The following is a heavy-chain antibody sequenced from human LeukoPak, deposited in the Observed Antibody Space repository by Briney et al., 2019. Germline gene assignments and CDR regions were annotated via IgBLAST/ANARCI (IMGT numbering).Heavy chain of an antibody. V-gene: IGHV1-24*01. Sequence: ASVKVSCEVSGYTLTELSMHWVRQAPGKGLEWMGGFDPEDGETIYAQKFQGRVTMTEDTSTDTAYMELSSLRSEDTAVYYCARNLWFGESSDAFDMWGQGTMVTVSS. CDR3: ARNLWFGESSDAFDM. J-gene: IGHJ3*02. CDR1: GYTLTELS. D-gene: IGHD3-10*01. CDR2: FDPEDGET.